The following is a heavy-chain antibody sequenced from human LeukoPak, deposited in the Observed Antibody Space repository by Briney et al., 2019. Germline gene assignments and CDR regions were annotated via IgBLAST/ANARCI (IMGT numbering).Heavy chain of an antibody. CDR1: GFTLSSYA. Sequence: GGSLRLSCAASGFTLSSYAMSWVRQAPGKGLEWVSAISDTGNTYHADSVKGRFTISRDSSKNTLFLQMNRLRPEDAAVYYCARGGDYGVKIDYWGQGTLVTVSS. D-gene: IGHD4-17*01. V-gene: IGHV3-23*01. J-gene: IGHJ4*02. CDR3: ARGGDYGVKIDY. CDR2: ISDTGNT.